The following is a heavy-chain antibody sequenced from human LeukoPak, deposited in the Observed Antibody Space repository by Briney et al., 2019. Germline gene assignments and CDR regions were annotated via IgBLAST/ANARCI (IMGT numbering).Heavy chain of an antibody. CDR1: GYTFTSYD. D-gene: IGHD2-2*01. CDR3: ARDKVPAAIIVGYYYYGMDV. Sequence: ASVKVSCKASGYTFTSYDINWVRQATGQGLEWMGWMNPNSGNTGYAQKFQGRVTITADKSTSTAYMELSSLRSEDTAVYYCARDKVPAAIIVGYYYYGMDVWGQGTTVTVSS. V-gene: IGHV1-8*01. J-gene: IGHJ6*02. CDR2: MNPNSGNT.